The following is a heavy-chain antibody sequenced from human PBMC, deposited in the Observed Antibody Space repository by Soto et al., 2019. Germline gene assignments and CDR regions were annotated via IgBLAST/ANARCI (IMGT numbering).Heavy chain of an antibody. Sequence: ETLSLTCTVSGGSISSYYWSWIRQPPGKGLEWIGYIYYSGSTNYNPSLKSRVTISVDTSKNQFSLKLSSVTAADTAVYYCARGVDSSGFYYYYYMDVWGKGTTVTVSS. CDR3: ARGVDSSGFYYYYYMDV. CDR2: IYYSGST. J-gene: IGHJ6*03. V-gene: IGHV4-59*01. CDR1: GGSISSYY. D-gene: IGHD6-19*01.